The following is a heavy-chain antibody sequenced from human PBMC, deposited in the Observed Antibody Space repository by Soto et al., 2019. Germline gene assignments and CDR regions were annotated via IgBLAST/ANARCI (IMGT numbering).Heavy chain of an antibody. V-gene: IGHV3-33*01. D-gene: IGHD6-19*01. CDR1: GFTFSSYG. CDR3: VRDRSVAGYRFDAFDI. Sequence: QVQLVESGGGVVQPGRSLRLSCAASGFTFSSYGMHWVRQAPGKGLEWVAVIWYDGSNKYYADSVKGRFTISRDNSKNTLYLQMNSLRAEDTAVYYCVRDRSVAGYRFDAFDIWGQGTMVTVSS. J-gene: IGHJ3*02. CDR2: IWYDGSNK.